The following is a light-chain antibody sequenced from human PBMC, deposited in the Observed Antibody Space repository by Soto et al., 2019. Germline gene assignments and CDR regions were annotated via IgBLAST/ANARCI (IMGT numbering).Light chain of an antibody. V-gene: IGKV1-39*01. CDR1: KSISSY. CDR2: AAS. Sequence: DIQMTQSPSSLSASVGDRVTITCRASKSISSYLNGYTKQQGRATKLLVYAASSLQSWVPSRVRGSGSGTDCTLTISSLQPEDFATYYCQQSYSTPITLGQGTRL. CDR3: QQSYSTPIT. J-gene: IGKJ5*01.